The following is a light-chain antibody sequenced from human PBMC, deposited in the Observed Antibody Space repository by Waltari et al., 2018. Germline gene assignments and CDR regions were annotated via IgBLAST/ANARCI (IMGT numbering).Light chain of an antibody. J-gene: IGLJ2*01. CDR2: DDT. V-gene: IGLV3-21*02. Sequence: SYVLTQPPSVSVAPGQTARITCGGNEIASKGCHWNQQKPGQAPVVVVYDDTDRPSGIPGRFSGSNSGNTATLIISRVEAGDEADYYCQVWDSGSHHVLFGGGTKLTVL. CDR3: QVWDSGSHHVL. CDR1: EIASKG.